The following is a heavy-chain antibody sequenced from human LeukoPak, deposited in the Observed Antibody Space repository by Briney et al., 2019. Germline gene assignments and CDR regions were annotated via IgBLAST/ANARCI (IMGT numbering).Heavy chain of an antibody. CDR3: ARSRIAVADTGIDY. J-gene: IGHJ4*02. CDR1: GGSISSSSYY. V-gene: IGHV4-39*01. Sequence: SETLSLTCTVSGGSISSSSYYWGWIRQPPGKGLEWIGGIYYSGSTYYNPSLKSRVTISVDTSKNQFSLKLSSVTAADTAVYYCARSRIAVADTGIDYWGQGTLVTVSS. CDR2: IYYSGST. D-gene: IGHD6-19*01.